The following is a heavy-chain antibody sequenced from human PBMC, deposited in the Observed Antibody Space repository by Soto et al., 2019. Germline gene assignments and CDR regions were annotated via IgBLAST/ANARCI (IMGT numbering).Heavy chain of an antibody. CDR2: INPNSGDT. CDR3: ARVRTYCDSSGSLDY. D-gene: IGHD3-22*01. V-gene: IGHV1-2*02. J-gene: IGHJ4*02. CDR1: GYTFTGYF. Sequence: GASVKVSCKASGYTFTGYFIHWVRQAPGQWLEWMGWINPNSGDTNYAQKFQGRVTMTRDMSISTAYMELRRLTSDDTAVYYCARVRTYCDSSGSLDYWGQGTLVTVSS.